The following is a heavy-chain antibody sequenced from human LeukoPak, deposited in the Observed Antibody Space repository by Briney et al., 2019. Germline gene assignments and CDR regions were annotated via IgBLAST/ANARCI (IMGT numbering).Heavy chain of an antibody. CDR3: ARIIVGTTEAYDY. J-gene: IGHJ4*02. Sequence: GGSLRLSCAASGFTVRNNYMNWVRQAPGKGLEWVSIIYSGGNTYYADSVKDRFTISRDISKNTLYLQMNSLRAEDTAVYYCARIIVGTTEAYDYWGQGTLVTVSS. V-gene: IGHV3-53*01. CDR2: IYSGGNT. CDR1: GFTVRNNY. D-gene: IGHD1-26*01.